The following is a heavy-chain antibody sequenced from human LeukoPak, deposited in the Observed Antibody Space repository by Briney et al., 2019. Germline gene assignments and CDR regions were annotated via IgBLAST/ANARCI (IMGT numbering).Heavy chain of an antibody. J-gene: IGHJ4*02. Sequence: ASVKVSCKASGGTLSSYAISWVRQAPGQGPEWMGGIIPIFGTANYAQKLRGRVTITTDASTSTAYMELSSLRSEDTAVYYCARGSCSSTSCPMCYWGQGTLVTASS. CDR2: IIPIFGTA. CDR1: GGTLSSYA. V-gene: IGHV1-69*05. CDR3: ARGSCSSTSCPMCY. D-gene: IGHD2-2*01.